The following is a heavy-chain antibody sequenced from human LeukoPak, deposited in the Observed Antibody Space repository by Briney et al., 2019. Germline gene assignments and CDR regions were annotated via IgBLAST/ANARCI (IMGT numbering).Heavy chain of an antibody. CDR1: GFTFSSYA. V-gene: IGHV3-23*01. CDR3: AKNSGYSYGTVYYFDY. Sequence: GGALRLSCAASGFTFSSYAMSWVRQAPGKGLEGVSAISGSGGSTYYADSVKGRFTISRDNSKNTLYLQMNSLRAEDTAVYYCAKNSGYSYGTVYYFDYWGQGTLVTVSS. D-gene: IGHD5-18*01. CDR2: ISGSGGST. J-gene: IGHJ4*02.